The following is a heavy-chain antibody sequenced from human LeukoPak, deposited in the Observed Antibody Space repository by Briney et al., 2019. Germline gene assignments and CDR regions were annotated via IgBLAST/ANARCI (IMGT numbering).Heavy chain of an antibody. CDR1: GGSFSGYY. CDR2: INHSRSP. V-gene: IGHV4-34*01. CDR3: ARAGLVPAATDAFDL. J-gene: IGHJ3*01. Sequence: SEALSPPFAGYGGSFSGYYWRWCRPPPGKGGEGSGEINHSRSPNYHPPLHSRVTISLDTSKNQFSLVLRSVTAADTAVYYCARAGLVPAATDAFDLWGQGTMVTVSS. D-gene: IGHD2-2*01.